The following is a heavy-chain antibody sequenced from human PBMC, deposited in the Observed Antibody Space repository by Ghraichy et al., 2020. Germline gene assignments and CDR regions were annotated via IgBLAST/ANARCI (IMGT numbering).Heavy chain of an antibody. CDR3: ARGNYYDSNGYNY. Sequence: SETLSLTCLVKDGYIRISFWSWTRWTAGTDLEWICRLYSSGSTNYNPSLKSRVTMSVDTSKNQFSLKLSSVTAADTAVYYCARGNYYDSNGYNYWGQVTLVAVSS. V-gene: IGHV4-59*10. CDR1: DGYIRISF. D-gene: IGHD3-22*01. J-gene: IGHJ4*02. CDR2: LYSSGST.